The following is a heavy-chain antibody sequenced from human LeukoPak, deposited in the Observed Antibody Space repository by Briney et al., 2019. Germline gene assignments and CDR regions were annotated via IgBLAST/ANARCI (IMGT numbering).Heavy chain of an antibody. CDR1: GFSFDDYA. CDR2: ISWDGART. CDR3: AKSHYYHSSTKTAYFDS. Sequence: GGSLRLSCAASGFSFDDYAMHWVRQPPGKGLEWVSLISWDGARTYYADSVKGRFTISRDNNKNSLYLQMNSLRSEDTAFYYCAKSHYYHSSTKTAYFDSWGQGTLVTVSS. D-gene: IGHD3-22*01. V-gene: IGHV3-43D*03. J-gene: IGHJ4*02.